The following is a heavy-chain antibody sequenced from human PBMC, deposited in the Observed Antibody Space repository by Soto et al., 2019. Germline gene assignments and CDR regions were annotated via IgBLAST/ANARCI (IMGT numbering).Heavy chain of an antibody. CDR3: ARALQYQNWLDP. CDR1: GFTFSSYT. D-gene: IGHD4-4*01. CDR2: ISSSSSYI. Sequence: GGSLRLSCAASGFTFSSYTMNWVRQAPGKVLEWVSSISSSSSYIYYADSVKGRFTISRDNAKNSLYLQMNGLRAEDTAVYYCARALQYQNWLDPWGQGTLVTVSS. J-gene: IGHJ5*02. V-gene: IGHV3-21*01.